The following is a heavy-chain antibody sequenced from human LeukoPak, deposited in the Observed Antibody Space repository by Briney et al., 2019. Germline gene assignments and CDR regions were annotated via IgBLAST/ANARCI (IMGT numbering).Heavy chain of an antibody. CDR1: GYTFTGYY. D-gene: IGHD5-12*01. J-gene: IGHJ6*03. CDR3: ARGRSGYDYWYYYYYMDV. V-gene: IGHV1-2*02. Sequence: ASVKVSCKASGYTFTGYYMHWVRQAPGQGLEWMGWINPNSGGTNYAQKFQGRVTITRNTSISTAYMELSSLRSEDTAVYYCARGRSGYDYWYYYYYMDVWGKGTTVTVSS. CDR2: INPNSGGT.